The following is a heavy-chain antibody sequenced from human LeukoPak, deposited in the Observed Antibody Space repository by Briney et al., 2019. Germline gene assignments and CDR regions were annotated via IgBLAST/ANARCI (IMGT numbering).Heavy chain of an antibody. V-gene: IGHV3-30*18. J-gene: IGHJ4*02. D-gene: IGHD2-21*02. Sequence: GGSLRLSCAVSGFTFSSYAVHWVRQAPGKGLEWVAVISFDGSNKYYADSVRGRFTISRDNSKNTLCLQMNSLRADDTAVYYCAKDTAISGSHRTSGFDYWGQGTLVIVSS. CDR3: AKDTAISGSHRTSGFDY. CDR2: ISFDGSNK. CDR1: GFTFSSYA.